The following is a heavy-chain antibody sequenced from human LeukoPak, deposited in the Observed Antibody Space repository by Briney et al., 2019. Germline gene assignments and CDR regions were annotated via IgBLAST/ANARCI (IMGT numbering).Heavy chain of an antibody. CDR2: ISGSGGST. CDR1: GFTFSSYA. V-gene: IGHV3-23*01. CDR3: AKDHGQYSGYDYVMTVRGPFDY. Sequence: GGSLRLSCAASGFTFSSYAMSWVRQAPGKGLEWVSAISGSGGSTYYADSVKGRFTISRDNSKNTLYLQMNSLRAEDTAVYYCAKDHGQYSGYDYVMTVRGPFDYWGQGTLVTVSS. D-gene: IGHD5-12*01. J-gene: IGHJ4*02.